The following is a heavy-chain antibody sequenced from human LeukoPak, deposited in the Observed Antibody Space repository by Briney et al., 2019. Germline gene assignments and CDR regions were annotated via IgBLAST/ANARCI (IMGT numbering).Heavy chain of an antibody. J-gene: IGHJ4*02. CDR3: ARLSTYYFPGITMVRGVISDFDY. V-gene: IGHV4-34*01. Sequence: SETLSLTCAVYGGSFSGYYWSWIRQPPGKGLEWVWEINHSGSTNYNPSLKSRVTISVDTSKNQFSLKLSSVTAADTAVYYCARLSTYYFPGITMVRGVISDFDYWGQGTQVTVSS. CDR1: GGSFSGYY. CDR2: INHSGST. D-gene: IGHD3-10*01.